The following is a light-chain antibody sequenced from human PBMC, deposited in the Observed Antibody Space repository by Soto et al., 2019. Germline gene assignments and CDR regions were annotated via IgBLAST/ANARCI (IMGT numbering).Light chain of an antibody. CDR1: GSNIGAGYD. CDR3: QSYDSSLSGVV. J-gene: IGLJ2*01. Sequence: QAVVTQPPSVSGAPGQRVTISCTGSGSNIGAGYDVHWYQHLPGTAPKLLIYTNINRPSGVPDRFSASKSGTSASLAITGLQAGDEADYYCQSYDSSLSGVVFGGGTKLTV. V-gene: IGLV1-40*01. CDR2: TNI.